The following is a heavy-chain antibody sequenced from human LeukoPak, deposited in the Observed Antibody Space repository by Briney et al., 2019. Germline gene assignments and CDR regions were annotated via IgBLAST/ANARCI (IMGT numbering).Heavy chain of an antibody. D-gene: IGHD3-3*01. CDR1: GYTFTSYY. J-gene: IGHJ5*02. CDR2: INPSGGST. Sequence: ASVKVSCKASGYTFTSYYMHWVRQAPGQGLEWMGIINPSGGSTSYAQKFQGRVTMTRDTSTSTVYMELSSLRSEDTAVYYCARDGDLRGLRFLEWSLNWFDPWGQGTLVTVSS. CDR3: ARDGDLRGLRFLEWSLNWFDP. V-gene: IGHV1-46*01.